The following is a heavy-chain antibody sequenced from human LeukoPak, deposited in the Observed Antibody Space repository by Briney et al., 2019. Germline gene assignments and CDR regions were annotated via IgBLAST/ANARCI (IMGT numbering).Heavy chain of an antibody. CDR3: ARVTMVRGVNWFDP. CDR1: GFTFSSYW. J-gene: IGHJ5*02. V-gene: IGHV3-74*01. CDR2: INTDGSST. Sequence: GGSLRLSCAASGFTFSSYWMHWVRQAPGKGLAWVSRINTDGSSTSYADSVKGRFTISRDNAKNTLYLQMNSLRAEDTAVYYCARVTMVRGVNWFDPWGQGTLVTVSS. D-gene: IGHD3-10*01.